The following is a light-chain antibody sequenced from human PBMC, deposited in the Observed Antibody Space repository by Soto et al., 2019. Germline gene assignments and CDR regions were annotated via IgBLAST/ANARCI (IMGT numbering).Light chain of an antibody. V-gene: IGLV2-8*01. Sequence: QLVLTQPPSASGSPGQPVTISCTGTSSDVGGYNYVSWYQQHPGKAPKLMISEVSKRPSGVPDRFSGSKSGNTASLTVSGLQAEDEADYYCSSYAGSNNLGVFGTGTKVTVL. CDR2: EVS. CDR1: SSDVGGYNY. CDR3: SSYAGSNNLGV. J-gene: IGLJ1*01.